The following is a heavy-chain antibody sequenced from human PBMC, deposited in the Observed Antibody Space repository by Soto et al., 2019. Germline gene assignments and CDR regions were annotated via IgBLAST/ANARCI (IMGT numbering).Heavy chain of an antibody. J-gene: IGHJ6*02. CDR3: ATPRFVEYGSSSGLYYYYGMDV. CDR1: GGTFSSYA. D-gene: IGHD6-6*01. V-gene: IGHV1-69*13. CDR2: IIPIFGTA. Sequence: SVKVSCKASGGTFSSYAISWVRQAPGQGLEWMGGIIPIFGTANYAQKFQGRVTITADDSTSTAYMELSSLRSEDTAVYYCATPRFVEYGSSSGLYYYYGMDVWGQGTTVTVSS.